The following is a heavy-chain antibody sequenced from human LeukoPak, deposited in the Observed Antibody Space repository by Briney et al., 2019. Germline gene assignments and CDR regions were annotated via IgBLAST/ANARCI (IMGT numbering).Heavy chain of an antibody. D-gene: IGHD3-10*01. V-gene: IGHV3-23*01. CDR1: GFTFSTYA. Sequence: GGSPRLSCAASGFTFSTYAMSWVRQAPGKGLEWVSTINNSGGSTYYADSVKGRFTISRDNSKNTLYLQMNSLRAEDTAVYYSAIKAKGDYWGQGTLVTVSS. CDR3: AIKAKGDY. J-gene: IGHJ4*02. CDR2: INNSGGST.